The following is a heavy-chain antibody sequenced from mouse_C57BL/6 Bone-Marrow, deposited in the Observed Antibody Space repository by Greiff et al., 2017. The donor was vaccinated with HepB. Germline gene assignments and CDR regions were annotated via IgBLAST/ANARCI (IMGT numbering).Heavy chain of an antibody. CDR1: GYSITSGYY. Sequence: EVKLVESGPGLVKPSQSLSLTCSVTGYSITSGYYWNWIRQFPGNKLEWMGYISYDGSNNYNPSLKNRISITSDTSKNQFFLKLNSVTTEDTATYYCARGYYYGSSYDYAMDYWGQGTSVTVSS. CDR3: ARGYYYGSSYDYAMDY. J-gene: IGHJ4*01. CDR2: ISYDGSN. D-gene: IGHD1-1*01. V-gene: IGHV3-6*01.